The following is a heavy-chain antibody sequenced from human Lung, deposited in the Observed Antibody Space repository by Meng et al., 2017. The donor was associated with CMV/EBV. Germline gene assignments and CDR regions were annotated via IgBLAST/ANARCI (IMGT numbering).Heavy chain of an antibody. CDR3: ARENGKWDDIYYYYYVMDV. Sequence: SXTLSLXCTVSDGSISNYFWSWIRQPPGKGLKWIGSIYYSVTTNYNPSLRSRVTISLDPSKNQFSLKLNSVTAADTAVYYCARENGKWDDIYYYYYVMDVWGQGTTVTVSS. CDR2: IYYSVTT. V-gene: IGHV4-59*01. D-gene: IGHD1-1*01. CDR1: DGSISNYF. J-gene: IGHJ6*02.